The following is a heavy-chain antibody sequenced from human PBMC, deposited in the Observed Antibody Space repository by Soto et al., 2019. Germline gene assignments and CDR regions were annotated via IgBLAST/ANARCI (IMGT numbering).Heavy chain of an antibody. J-gene: IGHJ3*02. Sequence: QVQLVQSGAEVKKPGSSVKVSCKASGGTFSSYTISWVRQAPGQGLEWMGRIMPILGIANYAQKFQGRVTITADKSTSTAYMELSSLRSEDTAVYYCARDAWEEDAFDIWGQGTMVTVSS. V-gene: IGHV1-69*08. CDR1: GGTFSSYT. CDR3: ARDAWEEDAFDI. CDR2: IMPILGIA. D-gene: IGHD1-26*01.